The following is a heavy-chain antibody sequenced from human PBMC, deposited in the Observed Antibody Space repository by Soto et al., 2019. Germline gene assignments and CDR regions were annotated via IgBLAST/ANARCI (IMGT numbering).Heavy chain of an antibody. CDR1: GFTFSSYS. CDR2: ISSSSSTI. J-gene: IGHJ3*02. D-gene: IGHD2-15*01. CDR3: ARGNLDCSGGSCYSDAFDI. V-gene: IGHV3-48*01. Sequence: EVQLVESGGGLVQPGGSLRLSCAASGFTFSSYSMNWVRQAPGKGLEWVSYISSSSSTIYYADSVKGRFTISRDNAKNSLYLQMNSRRAEDTAVYYCARGNLDCSGGSCYSDAFDIWGQGTMVTVSS.